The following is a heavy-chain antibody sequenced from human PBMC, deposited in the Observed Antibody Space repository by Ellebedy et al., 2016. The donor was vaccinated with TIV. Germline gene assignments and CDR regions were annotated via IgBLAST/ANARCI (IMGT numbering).Heavy chain of an antibody. V-gene: IGHV4-59*08. Sequence: MPSETLSLTCTVSGSSISSHDWSWIRQPPGKGLEWVGYIYHSGGTNYNPSLKSRVIISVDTSKTQFSLKLNSVTAADTAVYYCARRGSGSPESYYGIDVWGQGTTVTVSS. J-gene: IGHJ6*02. CDR3: ARRGSGSPESYYGIDV. CDR2: IYHSGGT. D-gene: IGHD3-10*01. CDR1: GSSISSHD.